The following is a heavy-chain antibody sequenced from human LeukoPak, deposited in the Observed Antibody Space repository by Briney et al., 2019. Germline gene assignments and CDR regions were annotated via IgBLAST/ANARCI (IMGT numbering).Heavy chain of an antibody. J-gene: IGHJ4*02. D-gene: IGHD2-15*01. CDR1: GFTFSSYA. V-gene: IGHV3-23*01. CDR2: ISGSGGST. CDR3: ARDPGVGYYYFDY. Sequence: GGSLRLSCAASGFTFSSYAMSWVRQAPGKGLEWVSAISGSGGSTYYADSVKGRFTISRDNSKCTLYLQMNSLRPEDTAVYFCARDPGVGYYYFDYWGQGTLVIVPS.